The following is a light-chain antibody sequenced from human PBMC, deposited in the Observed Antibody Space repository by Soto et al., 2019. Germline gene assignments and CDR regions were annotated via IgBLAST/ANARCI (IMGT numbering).Light chain of an antibody. CDR3: AAWDDSLDGYV. CDR1: SSNIGSNT. Sequence: QPVLTQPPSASGTPGQRVTISCSGSSSNIGSNTVNWYQQLPGTAPKLLIYSNNLRPSGVPDRFSGSKSGTSASLAISGLQSDDEADYFCAAWDDSLDGYVFGTGTKLTVL. J-gene: IGLJ1*01. CDR2: SNN. V-gene: IGLV1-44*01.